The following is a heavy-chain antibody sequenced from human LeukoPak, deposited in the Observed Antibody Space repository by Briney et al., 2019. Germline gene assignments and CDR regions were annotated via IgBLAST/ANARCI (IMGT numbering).Heavy chain of an antibody. CDR2: IYTSGST. V-gene: IGHV4-61*02. CDR3: AQFTYYYGSGSYYPIDY. J-gene: IGHJ4*02. D-gene: IGHD3-10*01. Sequence: SQTLSLTCTVSGGSISSGSYYWSWIRQPAGKGLEWIGRIYTSGSTNYNPSLKSRVTISVDTSKNQFSLKLSSVTAADTAVYYCAQFTYYYGSGSYYPIDYWGQGTLVTVSS. CDR1: GGSISSGSYY.